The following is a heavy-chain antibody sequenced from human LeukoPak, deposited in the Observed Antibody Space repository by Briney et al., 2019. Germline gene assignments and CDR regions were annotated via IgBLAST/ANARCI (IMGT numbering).Heavy chain of an antibody. D-gene: IGHD4-23*01. CDR1: GGPVSSDY. CDR3: AGGKGSYYYALDV. Sequence: SETLSLTCTVSGGPVSSDYWNWIRQPPGKELEWIGYIYYSGSTNYNPSLKSRVTISVDTSKTQVSLKLTSVTAADTAVYYCAGGKGSYYYALDVWGQGTTVTVSS. J-gene: IGHJ6*02. CDR2: IYYSGST. V-gene: IGHV4-59*02.